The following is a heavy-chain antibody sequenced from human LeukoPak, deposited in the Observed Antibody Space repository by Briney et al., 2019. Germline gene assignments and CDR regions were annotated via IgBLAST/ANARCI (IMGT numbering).Heavy chain of an antibody. CDR2: ISSSSSYI. CDR1: GFTFSSYS. V-gene: IGHV3-21*01. Sequence: GGSLRLSCAASGFTFSSYSMNWVRQAPGKGLEWVSSISSSSSYIYYADSVKGRFTISRDNAKNSLYLQMNSLRAEDTAVYYCASRQWLVRGFDYWGQGTLVTVSS. J-gene: IGHJ4*02. D-gene: IGHD6-19*01. CDR3: ASRQWLVRGFDY.